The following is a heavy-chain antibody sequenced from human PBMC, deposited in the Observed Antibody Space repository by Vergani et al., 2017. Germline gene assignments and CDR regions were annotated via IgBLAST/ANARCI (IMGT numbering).Heavy chain of an antibody. CDR1: GFTFSSYS. V-gene: IGHV3-48*01. D-gene: IGHD2-15*01. J-gene: IGHJ4*02. CDR3: ATEGRAARDY. CDR2: ISSSSSTI. Sequence: EVQLVESGGGLVQPGGSLRLSCAASGFTFSSYSMNWVRQAPGKGLEWVSYISSSSSTIYYADSVKGRFTISRDNAKNSLYLQMNSLRAEDTAVYYCATEGRAARDYWGQGTLVTVSS.